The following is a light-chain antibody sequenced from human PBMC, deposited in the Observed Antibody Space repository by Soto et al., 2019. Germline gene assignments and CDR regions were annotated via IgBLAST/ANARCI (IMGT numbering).Light chain of an antibody. Sequence: EIVLTQSPATLSLSPGARATLSCRASQSVGSFLAWYQQNPGQAPSPLIYDTSIRATGIPARFSGSGAGTDFTRTISSLEPEDFAVYYCQQRNSWPPTFTFGQGTRLEIK. CDR1: QSVGSF. CDR2: DTS. V-gene: IGKV3-11*01. J-gene: IGKJ5*01. CDR3: QQRNSWPPTFT.